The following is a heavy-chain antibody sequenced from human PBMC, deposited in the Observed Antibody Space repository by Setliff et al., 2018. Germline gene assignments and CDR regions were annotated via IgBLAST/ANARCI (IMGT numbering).Heavy chain of an antibody. Sequence: GSLKISCAASGFTFNNYAMIWVRQAPGKGLEWVSAISGSGGSTYYADSVKGRFTISRDNSKNTLYLQMNSLRAEDTAVYYCAKGLRGVVYYYYGLDVWGQGTTVTVSS. CDR2: ISGSGGST. CDR1: GFTFNNYA. V-gene: IGHV3-23*01. D-gene: IGHD3-3*01. J-gene: IGHJ6*02. CDR3: AKGLRGVVYYYYGLDV.